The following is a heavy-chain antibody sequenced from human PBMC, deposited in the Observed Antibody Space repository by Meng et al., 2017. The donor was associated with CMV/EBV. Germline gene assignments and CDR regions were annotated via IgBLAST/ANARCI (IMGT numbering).Heavy chain of an antibody. CDR1: GGSISRGDYY. V-gene: IGHV4-30-4*08. CDR2: IYYSEST. D-gene: IGHD3-3*01. CDR3: ARDNRRGGVDY. J-gene: IGHJ4*02. Sequence: QGPLQDASPRLVKPSQTLSLTCTVSGGSISRGDYYLSWIRQPPGKGLEWIWYIYYSESTYYNPSLKSRVTISVDTSKNQFSLKLSSVTAADTAVYYCARDNRRGGVDYWGQGTLVTVSS.